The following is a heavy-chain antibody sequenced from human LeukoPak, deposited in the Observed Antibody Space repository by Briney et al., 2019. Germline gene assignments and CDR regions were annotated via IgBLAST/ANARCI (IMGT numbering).Heavy chain of an antibody. CDR2: INHSGST. J-gene: IGHJ5*02. Sequence: SETLSLTCAVYGGSFSGYYWSWIRQPPGKGLEWIGEINHSGSTNYNPSLKSRVTISVGTSKNQFSLKLSSVTAADTAVYYCARGPRCSGGSCYSVRVDPWGQGTLVTVSS. V-gene: IGHV4-34*01. D-gene: IGHD2-15*01. CDR1: GGSFSGYY. CDR3: ARGPRCSGGSCYSVRVDP.